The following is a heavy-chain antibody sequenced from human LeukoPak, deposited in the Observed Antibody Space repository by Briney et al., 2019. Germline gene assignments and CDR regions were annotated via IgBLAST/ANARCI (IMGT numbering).Heavy chain of an antibody. CDR1: GFTFSSYG. CDR2: ISGSGGST. Sequence: GGSLRLSCAASGFTFSSYGMSWVRQAPGKGLEWVSAISGSGGSTYYADSVKGRFTISRDNSKNTLYLQMNSLRAEDTAVYYCAKEGRIVVVPAAKSVWGQGTLVTVSS. CDR3: AKEGRIVVVPAAKSV. V-gene: IGHV3-23*01. J-gene: IGHJ4*02. D-gene: IGHD2-2*01.